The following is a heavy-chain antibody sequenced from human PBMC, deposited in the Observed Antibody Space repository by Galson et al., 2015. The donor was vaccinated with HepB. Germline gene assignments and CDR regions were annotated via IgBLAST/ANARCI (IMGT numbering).Heavy chain of an antibody. V-gene: IGHV6-1*01. CDR1: GASVSSNSAA. J-gene: IGHJ4*02. D-gene: IGHD5-18*01. Sequence: CAIPGASVSSNSAAWPWVRQSPSRGLEWLGRTCYRSEWYTDYAVSVKRRITITPDTSKNQFSLQLNSVTPEDTAVYYCAREVETAMVTAGQFDYWGQGTLVTVSS. CDR3: AREVETAMVTAGQFDY. CDR2: TCYRSEWYT.